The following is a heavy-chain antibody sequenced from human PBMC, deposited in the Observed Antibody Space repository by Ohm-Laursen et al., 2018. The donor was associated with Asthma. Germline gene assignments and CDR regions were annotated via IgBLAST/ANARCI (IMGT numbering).Heavy chain of an antibody. CDR2: ISTASSFI. V-gene: IGHV3-21*01. CDR1: GYTFSRYS. D-gene: IGHD1-26*01. Sequence: SLRLSCAASGYTFSRYSIHWVRQIPGKGLEWVASISTASSFIYYADLVRGRFTTSRDNARNSVCLQMNSLRAEDTALYYCARIGPEWELPGREYSLHHWGEGTLVTVSS. J-gene: IGHJ1*01. CDR3: ARIGPEWELPGREYSLHH.